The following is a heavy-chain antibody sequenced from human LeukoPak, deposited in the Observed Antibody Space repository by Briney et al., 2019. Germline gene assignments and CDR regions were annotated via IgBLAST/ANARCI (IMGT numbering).Heavy chain of an antibody. CDR2: IDPSDSYT. CDR1: GYSFTSYW. J-gene: IGHJ4*02. D-gene: IGHD3-22*01. CDR3: AMTYYYDSSGYFDY. Sequence: GESLKISCKGSGYSFTSYWISWVRQMPGKGLEWMGRIDPSDSYTNYSPSFQGHVTISADKSISTAYLQWSSLKASDTATYYCAMTYYYDSSGYFDYWGQGTLVTVSS. V-gene: IGHV5-10-1*01.